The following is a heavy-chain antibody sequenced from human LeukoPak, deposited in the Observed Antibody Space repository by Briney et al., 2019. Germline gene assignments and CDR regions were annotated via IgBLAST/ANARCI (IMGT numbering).Heavy chain of an antibody. D-gene: IGHD1-26*01. CDR2: IHYSGST. J-gene: IGHJ4*03. Sequence: SETLSLTCTVSGGSISSSSYYWGWIRQPPGKGLEWIGSIHYSGSTYYNPSLKSRVTISVDTSKNQFSLKLSSVTAADTAVYYCASRGATSPFDYWGQGTTVTVSS. CDR1: GGSISSSSYY. CDR3: ASRGATSPFDY. V-gene: IGHV4-39*01.